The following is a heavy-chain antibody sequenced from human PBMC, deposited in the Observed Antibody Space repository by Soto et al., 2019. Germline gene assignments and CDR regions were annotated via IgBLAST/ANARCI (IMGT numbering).Heavy chain of an antibody. D-gene: IGHD3-3*01. J-gene: IGHJ6*02. Sequence: EVQLVESGGVVVQPGGSLRLSCAASGFTFDDYTMHWVRQAPGKGLEWFSLISWDGGSTYYADSVKGRFTISRDNSKNSLYLQMNSLRTEDTAFYYCAKDTRDDFWSGNYYGMDVWGQGTTVTVSS. CDR2: ISWDGGST. CDR1: GFTFDDYT. CDR3: AKDTRDDFWSGNYYGMDV. V-gene: IGHV3-43*01.